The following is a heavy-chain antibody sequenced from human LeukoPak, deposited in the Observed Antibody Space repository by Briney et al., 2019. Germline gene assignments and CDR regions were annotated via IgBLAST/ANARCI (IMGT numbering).Heavy chain of an antibody. CDR1: GFIFSSYA. D-gene: IGHD3-3*01. J-gene: IGHJ4*02. Sequence: GRSLRLSCAASGFIFSSYAMHWVRQAPGKGLEWVAVISYDGSNTDYADSVKGRFTISRDNSKNALYLQMNSLRAEDTAVYYCARCRDYNFWSGSAVDYWGQGTLVTVSS. V-gene: IGHV3-30-3*01. CDR2: ISYDGSNT. CDR3: ARCRDYNFWSGSAVDY.